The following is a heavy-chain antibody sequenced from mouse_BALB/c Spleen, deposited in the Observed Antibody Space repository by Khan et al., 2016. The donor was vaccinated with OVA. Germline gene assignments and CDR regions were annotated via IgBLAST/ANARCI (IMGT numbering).Heavy chain of an antibody. D-gene: IGHD2-14*01. V-gene: IGHV1-4*01. Sequence: QVQLKESGAELARPGASVKMSCKASGYTFTSYTIHWIKERPGQGLEWIGYINPSNGYTNYNQKFKDKATLTTDKSSTTAYLQLSSLTSDDSAVYNCVRDGAYHRNDGWFAYWGQGTLVTVPA. CDR2: INPSNGYT. CDR1: GYTFTSYT. J-gene: IGHJ3*01. CDR3: VRDGAYHRNDGWFAY.